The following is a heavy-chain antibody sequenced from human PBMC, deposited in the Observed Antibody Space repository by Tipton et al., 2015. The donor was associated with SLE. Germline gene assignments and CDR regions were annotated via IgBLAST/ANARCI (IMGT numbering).Heavy chain of an antibody. J-gene: IGHJ4*02. CDR3: TTVDLFDDYVDY. CDR1: GFTFNNAW. CDR2: IKSKTDGATT. V-gene: IGHV3-15*01. Sequence: SLRLSRAASGFTFNNAWINWVRQAPGKGLEWVGRIKSKTDGATTDYAAPVKGRFTISRDDSKNTLYLQMNSLKTEDTAVYYCTTVDLFDDYVDYWGQGTLVTVSS. D-gene: IGHD3/OR15-3a*01.